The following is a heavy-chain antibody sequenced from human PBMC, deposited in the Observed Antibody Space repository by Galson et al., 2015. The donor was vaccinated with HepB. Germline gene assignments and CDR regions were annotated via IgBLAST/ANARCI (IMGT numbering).Heavy chain of an antibody. J-gene: IGHJ6*03. Sequence: SVKVSCKASGYTFTSYGISWVRQAPGQGLEWMGWISAYNGNTNYAQKLQGRVTMTTDTSTSTAYMELRSLRSDDTAVYYCARDRWNEIVATNNMDAWGKGTTVTVSS. CDR2: ISAYNGNT. CDR1: GYTFTSYG. CDR3: ARDRWNEIVATNNMDA. V-gene: IGHV1-18*01. D-gene: IGHD5-12*01.